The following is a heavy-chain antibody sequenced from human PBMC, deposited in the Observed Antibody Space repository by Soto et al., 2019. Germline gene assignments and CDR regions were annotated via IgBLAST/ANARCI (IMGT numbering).Heavy chain of an antibody. J-gene: IGHJ6*02. V-gene: IGHV3-33*01. D-gene: IGHD6-19*01. CDR3: ARDGQGLAPYALDV. Sequence: QVQLLESGGGVAQPGRSLRLSCTVSGFTFSGHAMHWVSQAPGKGLEWVTKIWYDGSNKYYAESVKGRFTISRDNSKNTLYLQMNSLRVEDTAVYYCARDGQGLAPYALDVWGQGTSVTVSS. CDR1: GFTFSGHA. CDR2: IWYDGSNK.